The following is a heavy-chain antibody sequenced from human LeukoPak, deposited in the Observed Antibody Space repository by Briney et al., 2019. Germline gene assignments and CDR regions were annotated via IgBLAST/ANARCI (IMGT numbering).Heavy chain of an antibody. CDR2: ISSSGNTV. CDR3: ARGSIRLYYYGMDV. V-gene: IGHV3-48*03. D-gene: IGHD6-6*01. Sequence: SGGSLRLSCAASGFTFSSYEMNWVRQAPGKGLEWVSYISSSGNTVYYADSVKGRFTISRDNAKNSLYLQMNSLRAEDTAAYYCARGSIRLYYYGMDVWGQGTTVAVSS. CDR1: GFTFSSYE. J-gene: IGHJ6*02.